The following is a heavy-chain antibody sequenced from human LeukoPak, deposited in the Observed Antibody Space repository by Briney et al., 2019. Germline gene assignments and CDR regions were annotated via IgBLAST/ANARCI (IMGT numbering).Heavy chain of an antibody. D-gene: IGHD4-17*01. Sequence: PGGSLRLSCAASGFTFSSYAMSWVRQAPGKGLEWVSAISGSGSSTYYADSVKGRFTISRDNSKNTLYLQMNSLRAEDTAVYYCAKGGYGDYYYYMDVWGKGTTVTVSS. CDR2: ISGSGSST. J-gene: IGHJ6*03. V-gene: IGHV3-23*01. CDR1: GFTFSSYA. CDR3: AKGGYGDYYYYMDV.